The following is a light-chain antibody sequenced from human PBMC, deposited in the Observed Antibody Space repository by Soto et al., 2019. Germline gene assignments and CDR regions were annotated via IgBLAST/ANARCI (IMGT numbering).Light chain of an antibody. CDR3: MQGLQTPYT. J-gene: IGKJ2*01. V-gene: IGKV2-28*01. Sequence: DIVLTQSPLSLPVTPGEPASISCRSSQSLLHSNAYNYLDWYLQKPGQSPQLLIYLGSNRASGVPDRFSGSGSDTDFTLKISRVEADDVGVYYCMQGLQTPYTFGQGTKVDTK. CDR1: QSLLHSNAYNY. CDR2: LGS.